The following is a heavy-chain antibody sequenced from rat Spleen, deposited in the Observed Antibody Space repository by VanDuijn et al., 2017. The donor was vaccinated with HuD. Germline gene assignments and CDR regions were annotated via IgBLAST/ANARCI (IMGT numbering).Heavy chain of an antibody. J-gene: IGHJ4*01. V-gene: IGHV2S8*01. Sequence: QVQLKESGPGLVQPSRTLSLTCTVSGFSLTNYGVNWVRQPPGKGLEWIAAICSGGSTYYNSALKSRLTISRDTSKSQFLLKMNSLQTEDTAMYFCARSVPGYNPYVMDAWGQGASVTVSS. CDR3: ARSVPGYNPYVMDA. D-gene: IGHD1-4*01. CDR1: GFSLTNYG. CDR2: ICSGGST.